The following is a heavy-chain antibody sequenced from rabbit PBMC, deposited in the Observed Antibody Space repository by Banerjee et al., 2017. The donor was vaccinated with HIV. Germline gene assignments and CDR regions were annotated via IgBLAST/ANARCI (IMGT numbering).Heavy chain of an antibody. CDR1: GFTLTNYW. J-gene: IGHJ6*01. CDR2: IYAGSTGTT. V-gene: IGHV1S40*01. CDR3: ARDAGSSYHPYGMDL. Sequence: QSLEESGGDLVKPGASLTLTCTASGFTLTNYWMCWVRQAPGKGLEWIACIYAGSTGTTYYASWAKGRFTISKTSSTTVTLQMTSLTAADTATYFCARDAGSSYHPYGMDLRGPGTLVTDS. D-gene: IGHD8-1*01.